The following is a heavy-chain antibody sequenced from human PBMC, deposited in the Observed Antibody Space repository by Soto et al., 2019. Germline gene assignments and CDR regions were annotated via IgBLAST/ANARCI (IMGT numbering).Heavy chain of an antibody. J-gene: IGHJ5*02. CDR2: ISAYNGNT. D-gene: IGHD2-15*01. CDR1: GYTFTSYG. CDR3: ARAVRCSGGSCYSGWFDP. V-gene: IGHV1-18*01. Sequence: ASVKVSCKASGYTFTSYGISWVRQAPGQGLEWMGWISAYNGNTNYAQKLQGRVTMTTDTSTSTAYMELGSLRSDDTAVYYCARAVRCSGGSCYSGWFDPWGQGTLVTVSS.